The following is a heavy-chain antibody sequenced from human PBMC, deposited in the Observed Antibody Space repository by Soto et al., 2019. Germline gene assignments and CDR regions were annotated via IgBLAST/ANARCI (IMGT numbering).Heavy chain of an antibody. J-gene: IGHJ4*02. CDR3: AAHXASRYSDSWYKGWHIDY. D-gene: IGHD1-26*01. CDR1: GITFSGYG. CDR2: ISYSTSHI. V-gene: IGHV3-21*01. Sequence: GGSLRLSCAASGITFSGYGMNWVRQAPGKGLGWVSSISYSTSHIYYADSVKGRFTISRDNAKISLYLQMDSLRAEDTAMYYCAAHXASRYSDSWYKGWHIDYWGQGTLVTVSS.